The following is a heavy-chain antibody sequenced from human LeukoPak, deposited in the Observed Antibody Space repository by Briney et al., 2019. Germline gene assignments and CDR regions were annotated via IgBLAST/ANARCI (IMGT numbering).Heavy chain of an antibody. V-gene: IGHV4-30-4*01. J-gene: IGHJ4*02. CDR2: IYYSGST. D-gene: IGHD3-22*01. CDR3: ARERGDSSGPDY. Sequence: SWIRQPPGKGQEWIGYIYYSGSTYYNPSLKSRVTISVDTSKNQFSLKLSSVTAADTAVYYCARERGDSSGPDYWGQGTLVTVSS.